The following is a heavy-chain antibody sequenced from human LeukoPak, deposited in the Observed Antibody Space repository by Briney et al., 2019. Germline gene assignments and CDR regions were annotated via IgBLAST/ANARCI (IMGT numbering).Heavy chain of an antibody. J-gene: IGHJ4*02. D-gene: IGHD6-19*01. Sequence: SGGSLRLSCAAPGFTFSSYEMNWVRQAPGKGLEWVSYISSSGSTIYYADSVKGRFTISRDNAKNSLYLQMNSLRAEDTAVYYCAREYYSSGWYTFDYWGQGTLVTVSS. CDR1: GFTFSSYE. CDR2: ISSSGSTI. CDR3: AREYYSSGWYTFDY. V-gene: IGHV3-48*03.